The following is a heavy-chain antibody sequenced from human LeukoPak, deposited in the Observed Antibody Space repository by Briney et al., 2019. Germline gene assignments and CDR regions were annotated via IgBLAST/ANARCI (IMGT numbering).Heavy chain of an antibody. Sequence: SETLSLTCTVSGGSISSYYWSWIRQPPGKGLEWIGYIYYSGSTNYNPSLKSRVTISVDTSKNQFSLKLSSVTAADTAVYYCARGLSDSSSWYYYYYGMDVWGQGTTVTVSS. J-gene: IGHJ6*02. CDR1: GGSISSYY. CDR3: ARGLSDSSSWYYYYYGMDV. D-gene: IGHD6-13*01. V-gene: IGHV4-59*08. CDR2: IYYSGST.